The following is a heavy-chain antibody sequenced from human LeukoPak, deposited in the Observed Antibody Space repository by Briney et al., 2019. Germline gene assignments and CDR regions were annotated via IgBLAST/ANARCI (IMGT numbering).Heavy chain of an antibody. V-gene: IGHV1-8*01. D-gene: IGHD3-10*01. CDR1: GYTFTSYD. CDR3: ARGPSRITMVRGVKNWFDP. Sequence: ASVKVSCKASGYTFTSYDVNWVRQATGQGLEWMGWMNPNSGNTGYAQKFQGRVTMTRNTSISTAYMELRSLRSEDTAVYYCARGPSRITMVRGVKNWFDPWGQGTLVTVSS. CDR2: MNPNSGNT. J-gene: IGHJ5*02.